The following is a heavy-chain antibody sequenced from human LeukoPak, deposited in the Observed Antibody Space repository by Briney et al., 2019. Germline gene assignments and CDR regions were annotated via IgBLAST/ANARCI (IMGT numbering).Heavy chain of an antibody. CDR3: AREYEVGATRGAFDI. V-gene: IGHV1-18*01. D-gene: IGHD1-26*01. CDR2: ISAYNGNT. CDR1: GYTFTSYG. Sequence: ASVKVSCKASGYTFTSYGISWVRQAPGQGLEWMGWISAYNGNTNYAQKLQGRVTMTTDTSTSTAYMELRSLRSDDTAVYYCAREYEVGATRGAFDIWGQGTMVTVSS. J-gene: IGHJ3*02.